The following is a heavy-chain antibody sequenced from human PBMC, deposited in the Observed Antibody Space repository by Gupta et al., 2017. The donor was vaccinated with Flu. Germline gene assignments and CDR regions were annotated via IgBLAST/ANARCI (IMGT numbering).Heavy chain of an antibody. CDR2: IYYSGST. J-gene: IGHJ4*02. V-gene: IGHV4-59*01. CDR3: ARVEGGSSWSYYDY. D-gene: IGHD6-13*01. Sequence: QVQLQASAPGLVKPSETLSLTCTVSGASISNYYWTWLRQPPGKGLGWIGYIYYSGSTNYDPSLKSRVTISVDTSQNQFSLKLSSVTAADTAVYYCARVEGGSSWSYYDYWGQGTLVTVSS. CDR1: GASISNYY.